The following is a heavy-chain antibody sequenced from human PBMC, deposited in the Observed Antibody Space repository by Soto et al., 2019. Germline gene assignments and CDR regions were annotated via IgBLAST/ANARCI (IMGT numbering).Heavy chain of an antibody. CDR1: GYSFTSYW. Sequence: VVSMMISCKGSGYSFTSYWMGSVRQMPGKGLEWMGVIYPGDSVTRYSPSFQGAVTISADKSIRTAYLQWSSLKASDTAMYYCARLPISNRGYGMDVWGQGTTVTVSS. D-gene: IGHD3-10*01. J-gene: IGHJ6*02. CDR3: ARLPISNRGYGMDV. CDR2: IYPGDSVT. V-gene: IGHV5-51*01.